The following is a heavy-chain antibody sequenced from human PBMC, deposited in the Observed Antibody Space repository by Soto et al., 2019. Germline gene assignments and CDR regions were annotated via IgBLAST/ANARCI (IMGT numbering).Heavy chain of an antibody. CDR1: GGSVSSGSYY. V-gene: IGHV4-61*01. J-gene: IGHJ4*02. Sequence: SETLSLTCTVSGGSVSSGSYYWSWIRQPPGKGLEWIGYIYYSGSTNYNPSLKSRVTISVDTSKNQFSLKLSSVTAADTAVYYCARDLGDDLRFDYWGQGALVTVSS. CDR2: IYYSGST. D-gene: IGHD4-17*01. CDR3: ARDLGDDLRFDY.